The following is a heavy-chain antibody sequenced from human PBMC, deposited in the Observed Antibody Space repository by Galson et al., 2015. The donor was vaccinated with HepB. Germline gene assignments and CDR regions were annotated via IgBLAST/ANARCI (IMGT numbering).Heavy chain of an antibody. CDR1: GFTFSNYN. V-gene: IGHV3-21*06. Sequence: SLRLSCAASGFTFSNYNMNWVRQTPGKGLEWVASITRRSTSMFYLDSVKGRFTISRDDAKNSLFLQMNSLRAEDTAIYYCALLCERFSDVEPGDYWGRGTLVTVSS. D-gene: IGHD3-10*02. CDR3: ALLCERFSDVEPGDY. J-gene: IGHJ4*02. CDR2: ITRRSTSM.